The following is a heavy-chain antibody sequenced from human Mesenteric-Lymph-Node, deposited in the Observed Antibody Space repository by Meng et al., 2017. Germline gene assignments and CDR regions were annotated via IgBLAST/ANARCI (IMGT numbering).Heavy chain of an antibody. D-gene: IGHD4-23*01. CDR3: ARGINGGCGD. CDR2: TYYRSKWYH. Sequence: HVQLQQYGPGLVEPSRTLSLTCAVSGDIVSRNSAAWHWIRQYPSRGLEWLGRTYYRSKWYHEYAVSVKSRITISPDTPKNQFSLQLNSMTPEDTAAYYCARGINGGCGDWGQGTLVTVSS. CDR1: GDIVSRNSAA. J-gene: IGHJ4*02. V-gene: IGHV6-1*01.